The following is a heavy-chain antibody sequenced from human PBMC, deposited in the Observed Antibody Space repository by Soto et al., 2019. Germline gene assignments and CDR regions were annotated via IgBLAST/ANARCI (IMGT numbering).Heavy chain of an antibody. CDR1: GFTFSNYA. CDR2: ITDSSDDT. Sequence: EVQLLESGGGLVQPGGSLRLSCASSGFTFSNYAMTWVRQVPGKGPEWVATITDSSDDTYYADSVKGRFTISRDNSKNTLYVQMNRLRVEDTAVYYCVKDWTGTTCPCMDVWGQGTTVTVSS. V-gene: IGHV3-23*01. D-gene: IGHD3-3*01. CDR3: VKDWTGTTCPCMDV. J-gene: IGHJ6*02.